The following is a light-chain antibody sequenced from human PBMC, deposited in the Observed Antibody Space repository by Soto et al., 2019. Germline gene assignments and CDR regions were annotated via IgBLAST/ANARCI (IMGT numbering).Light chain of an antibody. Sequence: QSALTQPASVSGSPGPAITISCTGSSSDVGSYNLVSWYQQHPGKAPQLIIYEGSERPSGVSNRFSGSKAGNTASRTISGRQAEDEADYHCCSYAGRNTWVFGGGTKLPVL. CDR2: EGS. J-gene: IGLJ3*02. CDR3: CSYAGRNTWV. CDR1: SSDVGSYNL. V-gene: IGLV2-23*01.